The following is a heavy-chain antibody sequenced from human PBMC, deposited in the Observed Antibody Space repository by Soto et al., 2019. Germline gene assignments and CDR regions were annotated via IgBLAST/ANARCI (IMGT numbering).Heavy chain of an antibody. V-gene: IGHV1-2*02. CDR3: ALITIFGLGIEY. CDR2: INPNSGGT. Sequence: ASVKVSCKASGYTFTGYYMHWVRQAPGQGLEWMGWINPNSGGTNYAQKFQGRATMTRDTSISTAYMELSRLRSDDTAVYYCALITIFGLGIEYWGQGTLVTVSS. J-gene: IGHJ4*02. CDR1: GYTFTGYY. D-gene: IGHD3-3*01.